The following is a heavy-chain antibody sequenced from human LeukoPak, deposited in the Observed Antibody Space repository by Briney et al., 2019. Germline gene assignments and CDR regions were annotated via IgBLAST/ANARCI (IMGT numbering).Heavy chain of an antibody. Sequence: GGSLRLSCAASGFTFSHYDMHWVRQAPGKGLEWVAVISYDGSNKYYAHSVKGRFTISRDNSKNTLYLQMNSLRAEDTAVYYCARMGGYSGYDLNYWGQGTLVTVSS. J-gene: IGHJ4*02. V-gene: IGHV3-30*03. D-gene: IGHD5-12*01. CDR2: ISYDGSNK. CDR1: GFTFSHYD. CDR3: ARMGGYSGYDLNY.